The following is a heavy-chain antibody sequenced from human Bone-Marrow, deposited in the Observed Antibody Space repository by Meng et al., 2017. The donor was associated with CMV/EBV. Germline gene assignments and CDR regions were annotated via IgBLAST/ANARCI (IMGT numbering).Heavy chain of an antibody. V-gene: IGHV3-9*01. D-gene: IGHD1-26*01. CDR3: AAWDDAFDI. Sequence: LSLTCAASGFTFDDYAMHWVRQAPGKGLEWVSGISWNSGSIGYADSVKGRFTISRDNAKNSLYLQMNSLRAEDTALYYCAAWDDAFDIWGQGTMVTVSS. CDR2: ISWNSGSI. CDR1: GFTFDDYA. J-gene: IGHJ3*02.